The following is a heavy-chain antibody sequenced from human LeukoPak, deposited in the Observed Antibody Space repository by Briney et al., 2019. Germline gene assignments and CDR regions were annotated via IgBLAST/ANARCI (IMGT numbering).Heavy chain of an antibody. CDR2: ISGSGGST. J-gene: IGHJ4*02. V-gene: IGHV3-23*01. CDR3: AKDPARGGDL. Sequence: PGGSLRLSCAASGFTFSTSGMHWVRQAPGKGLEWVSAISGSGGSTYYADSVKGRFTISRDNSKNTLYLQMNSLRAEDTAVYYCAKDPARGGDLWGQGTLVTVSS. CDR1: GFTFSTSG. D-gene: IGHD2-21*01.